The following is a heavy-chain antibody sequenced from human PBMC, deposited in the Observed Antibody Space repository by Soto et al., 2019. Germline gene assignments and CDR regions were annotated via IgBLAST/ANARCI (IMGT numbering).Heavy chain of an antibody. Sequence: QVQLQESGPRLVKPSGTLSLTCAASSGSIFTTNWWSWVRQSPGRGLQWIEDIYPSGGPKYNPSLKRGVSISTDKSTDRFFLHLTSVTAADTAVYYCARKPALAPPKVERAYVFDVWGQGTMVTVSS. CDR1: SGSIFTTNW. CDR2: IYPSGGP. CDR3: ARKPALAPPKVERAYVFDV. D-gene: IGHD2-2*01. V-gene: IGHV4-4*02. J-gene: IGHJ3*01.